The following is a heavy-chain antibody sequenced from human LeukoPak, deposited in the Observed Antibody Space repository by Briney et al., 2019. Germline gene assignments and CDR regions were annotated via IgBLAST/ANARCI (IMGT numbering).Heavy chain of an antibody. J-gene: IGHJ4*02. CDR2: IYPGDSDT. Sequence: AESLKISCKGSGYSFTDYWIGWVRQMPGKGLEWMGIIYPGDSDTRYSPSFQGQVTISADKSISTAYLQWSSLEASDTAMYYCARYMRGHGEMKGRYYFDYWGQGTLVTVSS. V-gene: IGHV5-51*01. CDR3: ARYMRGHGEMKGRYYFDY. CDR1: GYSFTDYW. D-gene: IGHD3-10*01.